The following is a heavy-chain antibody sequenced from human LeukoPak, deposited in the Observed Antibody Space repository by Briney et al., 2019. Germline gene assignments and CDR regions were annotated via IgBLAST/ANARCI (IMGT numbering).Heavy chain of an antibody. CDR2: ISYSGST. D-gene: IGHD1-26*01. J-gene: IGHJ4*02. Sequence: SETLSLTCTVSGGSISTYYWSWIRQPPGKGLEWIGYISYSGSTNYNPSLKSRVTISGDMSKNQFSLKLTSVTAADTAVDYCARSLGGGSYYGFDYWGQGPLVTVSS. V-gene: IGHV4-59*01. CDR1: GGSISTYY. CDR3: ARSLGGGSYYGFDY.